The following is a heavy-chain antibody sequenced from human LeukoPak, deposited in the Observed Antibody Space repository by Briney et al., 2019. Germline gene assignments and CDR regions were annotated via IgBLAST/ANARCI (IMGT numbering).Heavy chain of an antibody. CDR1: GFTFSSYG. D-gene: IGHD6-13*01. CDR3: AKSHLYSSSWKRPLDY. CDR2: ISYDGSNK. Sequence: GRSLRLSCAASGFTFSSYGMHWVRQAPGKGLEWVAVISYDGSNKYYADSVKGRLTISRDNSKNTLYLQMNSLRAEDTAVYYCAKSHLYSSSWKRPLDYWGQGTLVTVSS. V-gene: IGHV3-30*18. J-gene: IGHJ4*02.